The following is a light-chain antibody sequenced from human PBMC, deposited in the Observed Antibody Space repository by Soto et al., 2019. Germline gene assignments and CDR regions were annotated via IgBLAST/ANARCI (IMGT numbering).Light chain of an antibody. CDR3: QQYGSSLFT. CDR1: QSVSSSY. Sequence: EIVLTQSPGTLSLSPEEGATLSCRASQSVSSSYLAWYQQKPGQAPRLLIYGASSRATAIPDRFSGSGSGTDFTLTISRLEAEDFAVYYCQQYGSSLFTFGPGTKVDIK. V-gene: IGKV3-20*01. J-gene: IGKJ3*01. CDR2: GAS.